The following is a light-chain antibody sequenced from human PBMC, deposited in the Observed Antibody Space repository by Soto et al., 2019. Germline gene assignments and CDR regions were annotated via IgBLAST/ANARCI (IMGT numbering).Light chain of an antibody. J-gene: IGKJ2*01. CDR2: GAS. CDR1: QSVSSSF. V-gene: IGKV3-20*01. Sequence: EIVLTQSPGTLSLSPGERATLSCRASQSVSSSFLAWYQQKPGQAPRLLIYGASSRATGIPDRFSGSGSGTDFTLSTSRPEPEDFAVYYCQHYGNSPLYTFGQGTKLEIK. CDR3: QHYGNSPLYT.